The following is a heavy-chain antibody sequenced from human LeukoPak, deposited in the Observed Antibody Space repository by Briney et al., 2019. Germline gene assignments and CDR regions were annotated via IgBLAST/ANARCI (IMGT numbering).Heavy chain of an antibody. CDR1: GDSITSDNY. J-gene: IGHJ5*02. CDR3: PKTSGPWGNWFDP. V-gene: IGHV4-39*01. CDR2: VYYSGTT. D-gene: IGHD5-12*01. Sequence: SETLSLTCTVSGDSITSDNYWGWIRHPPGKGLEWIGSVYYSGTTYYSPSLKSRVTISVDTSKKQFSPQLSSVPAADATAQFSPKTSGPWGNWFDPWGRETLAT.